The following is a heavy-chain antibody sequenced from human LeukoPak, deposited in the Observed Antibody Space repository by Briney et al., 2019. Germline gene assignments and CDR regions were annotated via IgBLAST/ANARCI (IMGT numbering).Heavy chain of an antibody. CDR3: ARDSYSSNLLNYYYYYMDV. V-gene: IGHV3-48*01. D-gene: IGHD5-18*01. CDR2: ISSSSSTI. Sequence: GGSLRLSCAASGFTFSSYSMNWVRQAPGKGLEWVSCISSSSSTIYYADSVKGRFTTSRDNAKNSLYLQMNSLRAEDTAVYYCARDSYSSNLLNYYYYYMDVWGKGTTVTVSS. CDR1: GFTFSSYS. J-gene: IGHJ6*03.